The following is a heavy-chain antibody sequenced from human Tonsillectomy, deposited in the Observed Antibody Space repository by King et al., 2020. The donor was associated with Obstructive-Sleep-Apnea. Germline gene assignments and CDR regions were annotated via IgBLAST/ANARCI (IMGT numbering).Heavy chain of an antibody. Sequence: LQLQESGPGLVKPSETLSLTCTVSGGSISSSSYYWGWIRQPPGKGLEWIGSIYYSGSTYYNPSLKSRVTLSVDTSKNQFSLKLSSVTAADTAVYYCARVPSSFRIAAAGTVDYYYYGMDVWGQGTTVTVSS. CDR2: IYYSGST. CDR3: ARVPSSFRIAAAGTVDYYYYGMDV. J-gene: IGHJ6*02. V-gene: IGHV4-39*07. CDR1: GGSISSSSYY. D-gene: IGHD6-13*01.